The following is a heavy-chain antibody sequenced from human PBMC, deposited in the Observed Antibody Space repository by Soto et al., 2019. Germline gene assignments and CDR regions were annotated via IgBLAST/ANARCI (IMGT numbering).Heavy chain of an antibody. Sequence: VQLVESGGGLVQPGGSLRLSCAASGFSFSSYWMHWVRHAPGKGLVWVSRINSDGSSTTYADSVKGRFTISRDNDKNTLYLQMNSLPPEDTAVYYCAKGVPAATRYFQHWGQGTLVTVSS. CDR1: GFSFSSYW. D-gene: IGHD2-2*01. CDR3: AKGVPAATRYFQH. V-gene: IGHV3-74*01. J-gene: IGHJ1*01. CDR2: INSDGSST.